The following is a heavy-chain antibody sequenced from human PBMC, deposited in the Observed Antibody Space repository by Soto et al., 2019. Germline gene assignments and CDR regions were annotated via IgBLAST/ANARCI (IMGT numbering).Heavy chain of an antibody. D-gene: IGHD2-15*01. J-gene: IGHJ5*02. CDR2: ISAYNGNT. Sequence: QVQLVQSGAEVKKPGASVKVSCKASGYTFTNYGISWVRQAPGQGLEWMGWISAYNGNTKYAQKVQGRVTMTTDTSTSTAYMELRSLRSDATAVYYCARDLCSGGWFDPWGQGTLVTVSS. CDR3: ARDLCSGGWFDP. CDR1: GYTFTNYG. V-gene: IGHV1-18*01.